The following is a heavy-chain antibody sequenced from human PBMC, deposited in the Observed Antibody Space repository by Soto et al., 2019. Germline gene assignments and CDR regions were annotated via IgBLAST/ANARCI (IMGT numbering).Heavy chain of an antibody. D-gene: IGHD5-12*01. CDR2: IYLVDFYT. V-gene: IGHV5-51*01. CDR3: ATSVATVVRDDAFDI. J-gene: IGHJ3*02. CDR1: GYSFTSYL. Sequence: GESLKISCKGSGYSFTSYLIGWVRQMPGKGLYCMGIIYLVDFYTRYSPSFQGKFTISADNSFSPASLQCSSLKASDTAMYYCATSVATVVRDDAFDIWAKGQWSPSPQ.